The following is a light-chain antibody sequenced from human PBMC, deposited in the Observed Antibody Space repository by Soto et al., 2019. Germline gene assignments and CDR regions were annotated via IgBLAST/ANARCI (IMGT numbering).Light chain of an antibody. Sequence: DIQITQSPSTLSSSVGDRVAITCLSSQSISGWLAWYQQKPGKAPKLLISDASSLESGVPSRFSGSGSGTGFTLTINSLQPDDFATYFCQQYNSYSRTFGQGTKVDI. CDR3: QQYNSYSRT. J-gene: IGKJ1*01. CDR2: DAS. V-gene: IGKV1-5*01. CDR1: QSISGW.